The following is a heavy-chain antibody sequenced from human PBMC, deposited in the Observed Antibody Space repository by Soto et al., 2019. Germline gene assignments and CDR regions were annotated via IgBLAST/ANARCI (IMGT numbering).Heavy chain of an antibody. J-gene: IGHJ3*02. CDR1: GFTFSSYA. D-gene: IGHD2-15*01. Sequence: PGGSLRLSCAASGFTFSSYAMSWVRQAPGKGLEWVSAISGSGGSTYYADSVKGRFTISRDNSKNKLYLQMNSLRAEDTAVYYCAKDRVYGGNKGPLDAFDIWGQGTMVTVSS. V-gene: IGHV3-23*01. CDR3: AKDRVYGGNKGPLDAFDI. CDR2: ISGSGGST.